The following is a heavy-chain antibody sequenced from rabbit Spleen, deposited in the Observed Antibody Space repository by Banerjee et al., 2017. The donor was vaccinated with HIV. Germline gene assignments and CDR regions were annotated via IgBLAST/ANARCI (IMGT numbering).Heavy chain of an antibody. J-gene: IGHJ4*01. CDR1: GFDFSSSYY. V-gene: IGHV1S43*01. Sequence: QLEESGGGLVKPEGSLTLTCKASGFDFSSSYYMCWVRQAPGKGLEWIGCIYAGSGSAYYASWVNGRFTISRSTSLNTVTLQMTSLTAADTATYFCARLFAYASYAGFGYATLDYFNLWGQGTLVTVS. D-gene: IGHD6-1*01. CDR2: IYAGSGSA. CDR3: ARLFAYASYAGFGYATLDYFNL.